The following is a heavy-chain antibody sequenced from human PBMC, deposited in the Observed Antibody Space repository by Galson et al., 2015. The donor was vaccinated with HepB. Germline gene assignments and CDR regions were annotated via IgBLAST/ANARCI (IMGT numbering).Heavy chain of an antibody. CDR2: IGGSGEST. V-gene: IGHV3-23*01. D-gene: IGHD3-22*01. J-gene: IGHJ5*02. CDR1: GFNFSNYA. Sequence: LRLSCAASGFNFSNYAMSWVRQAPGKGLEWVSVIGGSGESTYYAASVRGRFAISRDNSKNTAYLQMSSLRVEDTALYYCAKGGLNYYDPSAYYSAGNYFDPCGQGTLVTVSS. CDR3: AKGGLNYYDPSAYYSAGNYFDP.